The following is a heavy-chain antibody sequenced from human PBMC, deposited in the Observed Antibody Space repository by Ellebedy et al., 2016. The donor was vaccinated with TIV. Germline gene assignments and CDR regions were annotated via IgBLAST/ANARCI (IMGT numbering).Heavy chain of an antibody. CDR1: GFTFSIYW. J-gene: IGHJ4*02. CDR2: IKQDGSEK. CDR3: ARTFLVEMATIGYFDY. Sequence: RGSLRLSCAASGFTFSIYWMSWVRQAPGKGLECVANIKQDGSEKYYVDSVKGRFAISRDNAKNSLYLQMNSLRAEDTAVYYCARTFLVEMATIGYFDYWGQGTLVTVSS. D-gene: IGHD5-24*01. V-gene: IGHV3-7*01.